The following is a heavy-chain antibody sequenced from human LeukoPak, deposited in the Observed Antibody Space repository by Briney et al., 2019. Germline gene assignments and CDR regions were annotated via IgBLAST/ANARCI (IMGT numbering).Heavy chain of an antibody. CDR2: IYYTGNT. D-gene: IGHD3-10*01. J-gene: IGHJ5*02. CDR3: ARGLITIVGGDNWFDP. Sequence: SETLSLTCTVSGGSISSYYWSWIRQPPGKGLEWIGYIYYTGNTNYNPSLRSRVTISVDTSKNQFSLKLSSVTAADTAVYYCARGLITIVGGDNWFDPWGQGTLVTVSS. V-gene: IGHV4-59*01. CDR1: GGSISSYY.